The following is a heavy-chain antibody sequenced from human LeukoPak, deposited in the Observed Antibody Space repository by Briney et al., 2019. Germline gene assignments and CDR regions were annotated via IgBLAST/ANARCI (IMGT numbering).Heavy chain of an antibody. D-gene: IGHD3-16*02. CDR3: AKSGYDYVWGSYRFDY. Sequence: PGGSLRLSCAGSGFTFSDSAMSWVRQAPGRGLEWVSGISGSGEKTYYADSVKGRFTISRDNSKNTLYLQMNSLRAEDTAVYYCAKSGYDYVWGSYRFDYWGQGTLVTVSS. J-gene: IGHJ4*02. CDR2: ISGSGEKT. CDR1: GFTFSDSA. V-gene: IGHV3-23*01.